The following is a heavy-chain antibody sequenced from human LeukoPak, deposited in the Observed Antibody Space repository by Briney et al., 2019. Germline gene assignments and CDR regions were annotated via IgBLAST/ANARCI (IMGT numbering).Heavy chain of an antibody. D-gene: IGHD3-22*01. CDR2: ISAYNGNT. V-gene: IGHV1-18*01. CDR3: ARANYDSSGYYYADY. Sequence: ASVKVSCKASGYTFTSYGISWVRQAPGQGLEWMGWISAYNGNTNYAQKLQGRVTMTTDTSTSTVYMELSSLRSEDTAVYYCARANYDSSGYYYADYWGQGTLVTVSS. J-gene: IGHJ4*02. CDR1: GYTFTSYG.